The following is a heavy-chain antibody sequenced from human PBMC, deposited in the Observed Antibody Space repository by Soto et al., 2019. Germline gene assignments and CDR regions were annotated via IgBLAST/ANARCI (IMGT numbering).Heavy chain of an antibody. Sequence: GGSLRLSCAASGFTFSDYYMSWIRQAPGKGLEYISYISSSSGSTNYADSVKGRFTISRDNAKNSLYLQMSSLRAEDTAVYYCARDRGGYDRLYYYHGMDVWGQGTTVTVS. CDR2: ISSSSGST. D-gene: IGHD5-12*01. V-gene: IGHV3-11*06. CDR1: GFTFSDYY. CDR3: ARDRGGYDRLYYYHGMDV. J-gene: IGHJ6*02.